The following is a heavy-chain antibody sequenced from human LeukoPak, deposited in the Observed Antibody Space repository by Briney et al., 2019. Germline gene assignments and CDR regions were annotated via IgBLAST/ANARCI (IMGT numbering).Heavy chain of an antibody. D-gene: IGHD2-15*01. V-gene: IGHV3-30*02. CDR1: GFTFDDYG. CDR2: IRYDGSKK. Sequence: PGGSLRLSCAASGFTFDDYGMSWVRQAPGKGLEWVSFIRYDGSKKYYADSVKGRFTISRDNSKNTLYLQMNSLRAEDSALYYCAKGAKKLGYCSGVTCYSNYDYYYMDVWGKGTTVTISS. J-gene: IGHJ6*03. CDR3: AKGAKKLGYCSGVTCYSNYDYYYMDV.